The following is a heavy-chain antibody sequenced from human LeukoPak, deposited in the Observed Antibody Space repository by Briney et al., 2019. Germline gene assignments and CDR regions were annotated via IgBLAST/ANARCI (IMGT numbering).Heavy chain of an antibody. V-gene: IGHV3-48*01. D-gene: IGHD3-3*01. Sequence: LSGGSLRLSCAASGFTFSSYAMSWVRQAPGKGLEWISYISSGGNTIYYADSVKGRFNVSRDNAKSSLYLQMSSLTAEDTAVYYCARASDTSGYYPEYWGQGILVAVSS. CDR2: ISSGGNTI. CDR1: GFTFSSYA. CDR3: ARASDTSGYYPEY. J-gene: IGHJ4*02.